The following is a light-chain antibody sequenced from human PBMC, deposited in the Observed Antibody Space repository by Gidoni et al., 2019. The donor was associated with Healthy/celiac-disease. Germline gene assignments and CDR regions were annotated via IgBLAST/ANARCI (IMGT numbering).Light chain of an antibody. Sequence: DIQMTQPPSYLSASAGDRVTITCRASQSISSYLNWYQQKPGQAPRLLIYAASSLQSGVPSRFSGSGSGTDFTLTISSLQPEDFATYYCQQSNSTPWTFGQGTKVEIK. CDR3: QQSNSTPWT. CDR1: QSISSY. J-gene: IGKJ1*01. V-gene: IGKV1-39*01. CDR2: AAS.